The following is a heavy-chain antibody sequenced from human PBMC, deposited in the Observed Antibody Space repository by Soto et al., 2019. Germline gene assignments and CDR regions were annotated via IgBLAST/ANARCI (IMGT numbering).Heavy chain of an antibody. J-gene: IGHJ6*02. Sequence: QVQLVQSGAEVKKPGASVKVSCKASGYTFTSYDINWVRQATGQGLEWMGWMNPNSGNTGYAQKFQGRVTMTRNTSISTAYMELSSLRSEDTAVYYCARGWSIAARSYHYYYGMDVWGQGPTVTVSS. D-gene: IGHD6-6*01. CDR1: GYTFTSYD. CDR3: ARGWSIAARSYHYYYGMDV. CDR2: MNPNSGNT. V-gene: IGHV1-8*01.